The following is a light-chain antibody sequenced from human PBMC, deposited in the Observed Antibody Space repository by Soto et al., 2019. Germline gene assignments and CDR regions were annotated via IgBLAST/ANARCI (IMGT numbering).Light chain of an antibody. V-gene: IGKV3-11*01. Sequence: EVVLTQSPDTLSLSPGETATLSCRASQSVSSNLAWYQQKPGQAPRLLIYGASTRATGIPARFSGSGSGTDFTLTISSLEPEDFAVYYCQQRSNWPPTWTFGQGTKVDIK. CDR1: QSVSSN. J-gene: IGKJ1*01. CDR2: GAS. CDR3: QQRSNWPPTWT.